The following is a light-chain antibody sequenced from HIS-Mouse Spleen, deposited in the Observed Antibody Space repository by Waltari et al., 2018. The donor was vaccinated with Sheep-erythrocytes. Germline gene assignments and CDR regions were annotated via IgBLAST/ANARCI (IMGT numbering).Light chain of an antibody. CDR3: CSYAGSYNHV. J-gene: IGLJ1*01. Sequence: QSALTQPRSVSGSPGQSVTIPSPGTSSDVGGYNYVSWYQQHPGKAPKLRIYDVSKRPSGVPDRFSGSKSGNTASLTISGLQAEDEADYYCCSYAGSYNHVFATGTKVTVL. CDR1: SSDVGGYNY. CDR2: DVS. V-gene: IGLV2-11*01.